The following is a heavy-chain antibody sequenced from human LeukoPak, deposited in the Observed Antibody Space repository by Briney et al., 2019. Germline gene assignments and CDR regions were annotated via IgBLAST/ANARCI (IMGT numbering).Heavy chain of an antibody. CDR3: GRAYQPLGGLSFPDQ. D-gene: IGHD3-16*02. CDR1: GYTFTSYA. J-gene: IGHJ5*02. V-gene: IGHV7-4-1*02. CDR2: INPNTGNP. Sequence: GASVKVSCKASGYTFTSYAMHWVRQAPGQGLEWMGWINPNTGNPMYAQGFTGRFVFSLDTSVSTAYLQISSLKAADTAVYYCGRAYQPLGGLSFPDQWGQGTLVTVSS.